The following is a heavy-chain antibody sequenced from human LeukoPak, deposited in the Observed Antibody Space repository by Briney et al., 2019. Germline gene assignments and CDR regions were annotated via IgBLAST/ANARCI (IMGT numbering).Heavy chain of an antibody. J-gene: IGHJ5*02. CDR3: ARLVGHYYDSSGYNWFDP. Sequence: SVKDSCKASGGTFSSYAISWVRQAPGQGLEWMGGIIPIFGTANYAQKFQGRVTITADESTSTAYMELSSLRSEDTAVYYCARLVGHYYDSSGYNWFDPWGQGTLVTVSS. V-gene: IGHV1-69*13. D-gene: IGHD3-22*01. CDR2: IIPIFGTA. CDR1: GGTFSSYA.